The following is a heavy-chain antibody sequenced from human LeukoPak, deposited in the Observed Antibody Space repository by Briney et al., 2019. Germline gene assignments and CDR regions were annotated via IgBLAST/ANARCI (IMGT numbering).Heavy chain of an antibody. CDR1: GGSISSSSYY. Sequence: SETLSLTCTVSGGSISSSSYYWGWIRQPPGKGLEWIGSIYHSGSTYYNPSLKSRVTISVDTSKNQFSLKLSSVTAADTAVYYCARKIWFGELLTAHFDYWGQGTLVTVSS. CDR2: IYHSGST. CDR3: ARKIWFGELLTAHFDY. V-gene: IGHV4-39*07. D-gene: IGHD3-10*01. J-gene: IGHJ4*02.